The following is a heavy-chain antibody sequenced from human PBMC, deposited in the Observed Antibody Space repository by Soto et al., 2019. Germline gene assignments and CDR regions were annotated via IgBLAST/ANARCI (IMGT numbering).Heavy chain of an antibody. CDR1: GGSFSAYL. CDR3: ARARNLHLMDA. J-gene: IGHJ6*02. D-gene: IGHD6-6*01. V-gene: IGHV4-34*01. Sequence: QVQLQQWGAGLLKPSETLSLTCAVYGGSFSAYLWTWIRQPPGKGLEWIGEINHTGVTNYNPSLKSRVTISVDTSKNQFSLTLNSVTAADTGLYYCARARNLHLMDAWGQGTTVTVSS. CDR2: INHTGVT.